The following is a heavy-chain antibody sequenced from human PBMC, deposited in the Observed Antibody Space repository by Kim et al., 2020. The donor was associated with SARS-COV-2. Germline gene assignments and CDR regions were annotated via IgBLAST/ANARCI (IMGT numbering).Heavy chain of an antibody. CDR1: GFTFSSYW. CDR2: INRDGGTT. J-gene: IGHJ4*02. CDR3: ASRRYTGTYYYFDY. D-gene: IGHD1-26*01. Sequence: GGSLRLSCAASGFTFSSYWMHWVRQAPGKGLVWVSRINRDGGTTSYADSVKGRFTISRDNAKSTLYLQMNSLRAEDTAGYYCASRRYTGTYYYFDYWGQG. V-gene: IGHV3-74*01.